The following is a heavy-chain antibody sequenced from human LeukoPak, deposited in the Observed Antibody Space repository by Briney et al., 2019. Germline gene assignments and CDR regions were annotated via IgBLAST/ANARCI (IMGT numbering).Heavy chain of an antibody. Sequence: GASVKVSCKASGYTFTGYYMHWVRQAPGQGLEWMGWINPNSGGTNYAQKFQGRVTMTRDTSISTAYMELSRLRSDDTAVYYCVREEGYCSSTSCSAPLDYWGQGTLVTVSS. CDR2: INPNSGGT. J-gene: IGHJ4*02. D-gene: IGHD2-2*01. CDR3: VREEGYCSSTSCSAPLDY. CDR1: GYTFTGYY. V-gene: IGHV1-2*02.